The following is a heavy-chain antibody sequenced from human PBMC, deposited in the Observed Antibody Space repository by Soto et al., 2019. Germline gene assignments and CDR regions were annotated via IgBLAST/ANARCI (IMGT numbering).Heavy chain of an antibody. CDR2: ITGLSDNI. CDR3: AKEASGSRYRPLDV. CDR1: GFPFRNYA. Sequence: EVHLLESGGGLAQPGGSLRLSCAASGFPFRNYAMTWVRRAPGKGLEWVSIITGLSDNIHYADSVTGRFTISRDNSRNTLNLLMKSLRVEDTAIYFCAKEASGSRYRPLDVWGKGTTVIVSS. J-gene: IGHJ6*04. V-gene: IGHV3-23*01. D-gene: IGHD3-10*01.